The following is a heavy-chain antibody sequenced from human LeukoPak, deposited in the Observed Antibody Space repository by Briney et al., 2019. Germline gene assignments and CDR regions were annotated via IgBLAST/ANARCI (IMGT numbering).Heavy chain of an antibody. CDR3: AKDHLYITVAGAFDS. V-gene: IGHV3-23*01. J-gene: IGHJ4*02. CDR2: ISGSGGST. Sequence: GGSLRLSCAASGFTFSSYAMSWVRQAPGKGLEWVSAISGSGGSTYYADSVKGRFTISRDNSKNTLYLQMNSLRAEDTAVYYCAKDHLYITVAGAFDSWGQGTLVTVSS. CDR1: GFTFSSYA. D-gene: IGHD6-19*01.